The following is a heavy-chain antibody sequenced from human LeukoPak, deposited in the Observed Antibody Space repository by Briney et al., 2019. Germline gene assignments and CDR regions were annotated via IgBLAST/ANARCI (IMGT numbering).Heavy chain of an antibody. V-gene: IGHV1-69*13. D-gene: IGHD3-3*01. J-gene: IGHJ6*03. Sequence: ASVKVSCKASGGTFSSYAISWVRQAPGQGLEWMGGIIPIFGTANYAQKFQGRVTITADESTSTAYMELSSLRSEDTAVYYCARNLWSGYLAGYYYYYMDVWGKGTTVTVSS. CDR2: IIPIFGTA. CDR3: ARNLWSGYLAGYYYYYMDV. CDR1: GGTFSSYA.